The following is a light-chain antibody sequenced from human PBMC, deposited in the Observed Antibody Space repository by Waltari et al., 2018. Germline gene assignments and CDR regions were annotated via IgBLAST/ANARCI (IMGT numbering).Light chain of an antibody. J-gene: IGLJ2*01. CDR3: QTWGTCYVL. CDR2: VNSDGSH. Sequence: QVVLTQSPSASASLGASVKLTCTLSSGHSTYTIAWHQQQPEKGPRYLMKVNSDGSHSKGDGIPDRFSGSSSGAARYLTISSLQSDDDADYYCQTWGTCYVLFGGGTKLTVL. CDR1: SGHSTYT. V-gene: IGLV4-69*01.